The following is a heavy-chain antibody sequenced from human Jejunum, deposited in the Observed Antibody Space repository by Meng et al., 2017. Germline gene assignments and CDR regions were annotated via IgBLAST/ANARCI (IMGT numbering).Heavy chain of an antibody. CDR2: IYYSGAT. CDR3: VRGRDPMVVGELDP. CDR1: GAPISGADYY. Sequence: QVQLQESGPGLVKPSQTLSLTCTVSGAPISGADYYWSWIRQPPGKGLEWIGYIYYSGATYSNPSLKSRATISMDKSKQEFSLRLASVTAADTALYYCVRGRDPMVVGELDPWGQGTLVTVSS. J-gene: IGHJ5*02. V-gene: IGHV4-30-4*01. D-gene: IGHD2-15*01.